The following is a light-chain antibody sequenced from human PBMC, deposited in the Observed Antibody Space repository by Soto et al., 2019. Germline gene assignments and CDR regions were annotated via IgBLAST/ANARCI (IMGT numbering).Light chain of an antibody. J-gene: IGKJ4*01. CDR1: QGISSY. Sequence: AIRMTQSPSSLSASTGDRVTITCRASQGISSYLAWYQQKPGKAPKLLIYAASTLQSGVPSRFSGSGSGTDFTLTISCLQSEDFATSYRQQYYSYPPLTFGGGTKVEIK. V-gene: IGKV1-8*01. CDR3: QQYYSYPPLT. CDR2: AAS.